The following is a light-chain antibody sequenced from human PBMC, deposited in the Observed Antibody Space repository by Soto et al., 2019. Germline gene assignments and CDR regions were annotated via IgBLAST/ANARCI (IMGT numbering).Light chain of an antibody. CDR3: QQSGSSRT. CDR1: QSVSNN. J-gene: IGKJ1*01. CDR2: GAS. V-gene: IGKV3-20*01. Sequence: EIVMTQSPATLSVSPGETATLSCRASQSVSNNVAWYQQKPGQAPRLLILGASTRATGIPDRFSGSGSGTDFTLTISRLDPEDFAVYYCQQSGSSRTFGQGTKVDIK.